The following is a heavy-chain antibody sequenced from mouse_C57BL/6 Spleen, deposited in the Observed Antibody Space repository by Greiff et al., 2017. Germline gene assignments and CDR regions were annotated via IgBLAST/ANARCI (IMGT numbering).Heavy chain of an antibody. CDR1: GFSLTSYA. Sequence: QVQLQQSGPGLVAPSQSLSITCTVSGFSLTSYAISWVRQPPGKGLEWLGVIWTGGGTNYNSALKSRLSISKDNSKSQVFLKMNSLQTDDTARYYCARELTGHYYAMDYWGQGTSVTVSS. J-gene: IGHJ4*01. CDR3: ARELTGHYYAMDY. V-gene: IGHV2-9-1*01. D-gene: IGHD4-1*01. CDR2: IWTGGGT.